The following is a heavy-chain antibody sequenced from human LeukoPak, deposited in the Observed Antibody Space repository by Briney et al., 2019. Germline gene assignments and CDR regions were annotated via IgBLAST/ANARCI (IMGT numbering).Heavy chain of an antibody. CDR1: GGSLSRYY. CDR2: VNHSGYT. D-gene: IGHD3-16*01. Sequence: SDTLSLTCAVGGGSLSRYYWSWSRQPPARGLVWIGEVNHSGYTSYNPSLKSRVTLSVDTSKHPVSLNLTSVPAADTAVYYCARCCLQRDGDNGGGDYWGQGTLVTVSS. CDR3: ARCCLQRDGDNGGGDY. V-gene: IGHV4-34*01. J-gene: IGHJ4*02.